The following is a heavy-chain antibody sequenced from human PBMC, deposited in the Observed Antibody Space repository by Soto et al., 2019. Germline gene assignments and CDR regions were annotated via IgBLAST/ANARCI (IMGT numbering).Heavy chain of an antibody. CDR3: AREEGGLLWFGELSLSNYYGMDV. CDR1: GFTFSSYA. J-gene: IGHJ6*02. D-gene: IGHD3-10*01. Sequence: PGGSLRLSCAASGFTFSSYAMSWVRQAPGKGLEWVAAISYDGSNKYYADSVKGRFTISRDNSKNTLYLQMNSLRAEDTAVYYCAREEGGLLWFGELSLSNYYGMDVWGQGTTVTVSS. CDR2: ISYDGSNK. V-gene: IGHV3-30*19.